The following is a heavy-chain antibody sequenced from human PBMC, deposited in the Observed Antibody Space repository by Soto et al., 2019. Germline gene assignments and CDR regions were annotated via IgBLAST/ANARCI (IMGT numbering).Heavy chain of an antibody. Sequence: ASVKVSCKASGYTFTSYGISWVRQAPGQGLEWMGWISAYNGNTNYAQKLQGRVTMTTDTSTSTAYMELRSLRSDDTAVYYCARSLTNYSSSYWYFDLWGRGTLVTVSS. J-gene: IGHJ2*01. CDR2: ISAYNGNT. V-gene: IGHV1-18*01. CDR1: GYTFTSYG. CDR3: ARSLTNYSSSYWYFDL. D-gene: IGHD6-6*01.